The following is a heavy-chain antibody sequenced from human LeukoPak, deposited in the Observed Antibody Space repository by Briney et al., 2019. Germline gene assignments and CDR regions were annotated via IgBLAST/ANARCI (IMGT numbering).Heavy chain of an antibody. CDR3: ARGDAFDI. J-gene: IGHJ3*02. CDR2: IYSGGST. CDR1: GFTVSSNY. Sequence: PGRSLRLSCAASGFTVSSNYMSWVRQAPGKGLEWVSVIYSGGSTYYADSVKGRLTISRHNSKNTLYLQMNSLRAEDTAVYYCARGDAFDIWGQGTMVTVSS. V-gene: IGHV3-53*04.